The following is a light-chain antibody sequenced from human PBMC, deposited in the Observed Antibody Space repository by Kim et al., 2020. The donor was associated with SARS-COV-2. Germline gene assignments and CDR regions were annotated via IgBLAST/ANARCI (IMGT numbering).Light chain of an antibody. V-gene: IGLV1-47*01. Sequence: GQRVTISCSGSTSNSGSNYVYWYQQLPGTAPKLLIYRKNQRPSGVPDRFSGSKSGTSASLAISGLRSEDEADYYCAAWDDSLSGVVFGGGTQLTVL. CDR3: AAWDDSLSGVV. CDR1: TSNSGSNY. CDR2: RKN. J-gene: IGLJ2*01.